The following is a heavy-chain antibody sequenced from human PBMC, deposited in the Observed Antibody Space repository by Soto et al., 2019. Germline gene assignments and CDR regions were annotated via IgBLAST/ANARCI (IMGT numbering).Heavy chain of an antibody. CDR3: AKVKDPGMVATRLDY. CDR2: ISYDGSNK. CDR1: GFTFSSYG. Sequence: QVQLVESGGGVVQPGRSLRLSCAASGFTFSSYGMHWVRQAPGKGLEGVAVISYDGSNKYYADSVKGRFTISRDNSKNTLYLQMNSLRAEDTAVYYCAKVKDPGMVATRLDYRGQGTLVTVSS. D-gene: IGHD5-12*01. J-gene: IGHJ4*02. V-gene: IGHV3-30*18.